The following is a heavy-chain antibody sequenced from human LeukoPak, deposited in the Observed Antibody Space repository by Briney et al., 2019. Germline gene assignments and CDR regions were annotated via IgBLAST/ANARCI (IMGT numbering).Heavy chain of an antibody. J-gene: IGHJ4*02. CDR3: ARDLWDATGY. Sequence: PGGSLRLSCVASGFSSTYMSWVRQAPGKGLEWVSVIYSGDGTYYADSVKGRFTISRDISKNTVYLQMNSLRPEDTAVYHCARDLWDATGYWGQGTLVTVAS. CDR1: GFSSTY. V-gene: IGHV3-66*02. D-gene: IGHD3-3*01. CDR2: IYSGDGT.